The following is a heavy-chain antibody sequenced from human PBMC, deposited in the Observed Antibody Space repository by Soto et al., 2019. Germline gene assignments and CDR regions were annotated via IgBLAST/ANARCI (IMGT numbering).Heavy chain of an antibody. V-gene: IGHV3-15*07. J-gene: IGHJ4*02. D-gene: IGHD3-22*01. CDR3: TSEFYDSSGQRY. Sequence: EVQLVESGGDLVKPGGSLRLSCAASGFTFSEAWMNWVRQAPGKGLEWVGRIKSKTGGGTTDYAAPVNGRFIISRDDSANTLFLQMNSLKIEDTSMYYCTSEFYDSSGQRYWGQGSLVTVSS. CDR1: GFTFSEAW. CDR2: IKSKTGGGTT.